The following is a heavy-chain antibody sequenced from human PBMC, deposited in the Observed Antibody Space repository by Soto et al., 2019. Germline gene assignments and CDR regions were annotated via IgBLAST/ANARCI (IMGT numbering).Heavy chain of an antibody. Sequence: QVPLVQSGAEVKKPGASVKVSCKASGYTFTGYYMHWVRQAPGQGLEWMGWINPNSGGTNYAQKFQGRVTMTRDTSISTAYMELSRLRADDMAVYYCAAGLVGATFYYYDYGMDVWGQGTTVTVSS. CDR3: AAGLVGATFYYYDYGMDV. J-gene: IGHJ6*02. CDR2: INPNSGGT. D-gene: IGHD1-26*01. V-gene: IGHV1-2*02. CDR1: GYTFTGYY.